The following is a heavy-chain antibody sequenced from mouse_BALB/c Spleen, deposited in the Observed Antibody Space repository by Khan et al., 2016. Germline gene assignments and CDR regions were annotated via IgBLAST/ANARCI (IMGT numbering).Heavy chain of an antibody. CDR3: AREEVRRIYYYGMDY. Sequence: VQLQESGAELAKPGASVKMSCKASGYTFTNYWMHWVKQRPGQGLEWIGYINPSTGYTEYNQKFRDKATLTADKSSSTAYMQLSSLTSEDSAVFYCAREEVRRIYYYGMDYWGQGTSVTVSS. CDR1: GYTFTNYW. J-gene: IGHJ4*01. V-gene: IGHV1-7*01. CDR2: INPSTGYT.